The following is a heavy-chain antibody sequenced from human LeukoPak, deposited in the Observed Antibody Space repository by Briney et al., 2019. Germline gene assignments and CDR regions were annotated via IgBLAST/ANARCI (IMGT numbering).Heavy chain of an antibody. Sequence: PGRSLRLSCAASGFSFSSYGMHWVRQSPGKGLEWVAVIWNDGSSKYYVDSVKGRFTISRDNSKNTLYLQMDSLRGDDTAVYYCAKPTRGSGGSFLIGYWGQGTLVTVSS. J-gene: IGHJ4*02. D-gene: IGHD2-15*01. CDR2: IWNDGSSK. V-gene: IGHV3-33*06. CDR1: GFSFSSYG. CDR3: AKPTRGSGGSFLIGY.